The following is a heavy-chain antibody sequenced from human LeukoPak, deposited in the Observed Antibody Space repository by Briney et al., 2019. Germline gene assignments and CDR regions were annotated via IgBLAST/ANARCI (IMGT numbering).Heavy chain of an antibody. CDR3: ARGVSGYPSDY. V-gene: IGHV3-21*01. J-gene: IGHJ4*02. CDR2: ISSSTSYI. Sequence: GGSLRLSCAASGFTFSSYSMNWIRQAPGKGLEWVSSISSSTSYIYYADSVKGRFTISKDNAKNTLYLQMNSLRAEDTAVYYCARGVSGYPSDYWGQGTLVTVSS. CDR1: GFTFSSYS. D-gene: IGHD6-25*01.